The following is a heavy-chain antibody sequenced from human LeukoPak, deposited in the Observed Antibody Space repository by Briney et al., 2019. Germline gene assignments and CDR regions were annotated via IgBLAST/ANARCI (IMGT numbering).Heavy chain of an antibody. J-gene: IGHJ4*02. V-gene: IGHV4-61*08. D-gene: IGHD3-22*01. CDR1: GGSISSGDYY. Sequence: SETLSLTCTVSGGSISSGDYYWSWIRQPPGKGLEWIGYIYNSGNTNYNPSLKSRVTISLDTSENQFSLKLTSVTAADTAVYFCSRVGGRWLGPGFDHWGQGTLVIVSS. CDR2: IYNSGNT. CDR3: SRVGGRWLGPGFDH.